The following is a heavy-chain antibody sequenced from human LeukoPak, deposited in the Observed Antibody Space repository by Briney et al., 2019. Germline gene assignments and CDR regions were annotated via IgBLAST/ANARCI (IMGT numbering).Heavy chain of an antibody. D-gene: IGHD3-9*01. V-gene: IGHV4-59*01. CDR1: GGSISSYY. CDR3: ARGRVLRYCDWLFPCDY. J-gene: IGHJ4*02. CDR2: IYYSGST. Sequence: SETLSLTCTVSGGSISSYYWSWIRQPPGKGLEWIGFIYYSGSTNYNPSLKSRVTISVDTSKTQFSLKLSSVTVADTAVYYFARGRVLRYCDWLFPCDYWGQGTLVTVSS.